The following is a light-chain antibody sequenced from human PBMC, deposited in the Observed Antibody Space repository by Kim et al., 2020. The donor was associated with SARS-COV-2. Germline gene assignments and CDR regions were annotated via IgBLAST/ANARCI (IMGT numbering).Light chain of an antibody. J-gene: IGLJ2*01. CDR3: QSFDSGLSGLL. CDR1: SSNIGAGFD. V-gene: IGLV1-40*01. Sequence: QSVLTQSPSVSGAPGQRVTISCSGTSSNIGAGFDVHWYQHSPGKAPKLLIFGNTVRPSGVPDRFSGSRSGTSASLAITGLQTEDKADYYCQSFDSGLSGLLFGGGTQLTVL. CDR2: GNT.